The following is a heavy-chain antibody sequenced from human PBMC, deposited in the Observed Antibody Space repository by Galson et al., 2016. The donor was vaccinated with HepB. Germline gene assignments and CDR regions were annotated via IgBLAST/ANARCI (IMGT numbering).Heavy chain of an antibody. D-gene: IGHD6-6*01. CDR1: GFTFSSYT. V-gene: IGHV3-21*01. CDR3: AREERIAARTGLYYYGMDV. Sequence: SLRLSCAASGFTFSSYTMTWVRQAPGKGLEWVSSISSTSDYIYYADSLKGRFTISRDNAKNSLNLQMNSLRAEDTAVYYCAREERIAARTGLYYYGMDVWGQGTTVTVSS. J-gene: IGHJ6*02. CDR2: ISSTSDYI.